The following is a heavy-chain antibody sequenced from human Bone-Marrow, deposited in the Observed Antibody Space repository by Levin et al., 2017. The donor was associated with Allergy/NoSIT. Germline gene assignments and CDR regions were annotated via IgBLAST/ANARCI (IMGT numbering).Heavy chain of an antibody. J-gene: IGHJ6*02. CDR3: VRGQGYSPPLDYGLDV. V-gene: IGHV3-30-3*01. CDR1: GFTFSSYA. Sequence: LSLTCAASGFTFSSYAMHWVRQAPGKGLEWVAVISFDGSNKFHADSVKGRFTISRDDSRNTLYLQMNSLRIEDTAVYYCVRGQGYSPPLDYGLDVWGQGTTVTVSS. D-gene: IGHD6-13*01. CDR2: ISFDGSNK.